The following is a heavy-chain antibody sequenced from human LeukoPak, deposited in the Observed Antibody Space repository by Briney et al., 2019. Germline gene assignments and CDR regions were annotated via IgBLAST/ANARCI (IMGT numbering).Heavy chain of an antibody. CDR2: TSYNGNT. Sequence: ASVKVSCKASGYTFSNYGISWVRQAPGLGLGWMGWTSYNGNTNYAQKFQDRVTMTTDTSTTTAYMELRSLESDDTAVYYCARHSGSGWQALGYWGQGTLVTVSS. V-gene: IGHV1-18*04. D-gene: IGHD6-19*01. CDR1: GYTFSNYG. J-gene: IGHJ4*02. CDR3: ARHSGSGWQALGY.